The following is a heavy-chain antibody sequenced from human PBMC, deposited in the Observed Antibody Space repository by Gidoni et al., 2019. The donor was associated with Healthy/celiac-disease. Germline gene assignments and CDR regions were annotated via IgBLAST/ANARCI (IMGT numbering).Heavy chain of an antibody. D-gene: IGHD2-15*01. V-gene: IGHV1-69*06. CDR3: ARLDCSGGSCHRNY. CDR1: GGTFSSYA. Sequence: QVQLVQSGAEVTKPGSSVKVSCKASGGTFSSYAISWVRQAPGQGLEWMGGIIPIFGTANYAQKFQGRVTITADKSTSTAYMGLSSLRSEDTAVYYCARLDCSGGSCHRNYWGQGTLVTVSS. CDR2: IIPIFGTA. J-gene: IGHJ4*02.